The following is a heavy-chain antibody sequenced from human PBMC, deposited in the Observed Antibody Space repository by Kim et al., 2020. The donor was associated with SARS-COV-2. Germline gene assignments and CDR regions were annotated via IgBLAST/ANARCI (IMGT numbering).Heavy chain of an antibody. V-gene: IGHV1-69*13. J-gene: IGHJ4*02. CDR3: ARGSIPGCSGDKCYYFAY. CDR2: IIPLFGTT. CDR1: GGSLSSYT. Sequence: SVKVSCKASGGSLSSYTISWVRQAPGQGLEWMGGIIPLFGTTNYAQNWQGRLMITADESTNTVFMQLTSLRSDDTAVYYCARGSIPGCSGDKCYYFAYWGQGTQVTVSS. D-gene: IGHD2-15*01.